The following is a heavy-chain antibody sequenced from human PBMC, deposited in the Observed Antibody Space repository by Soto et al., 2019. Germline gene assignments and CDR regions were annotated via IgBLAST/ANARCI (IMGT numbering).Heavy chain of an antibody. V-gene: IGHV1-2*02. CDR1: RYTFTDYY. Sequence: ASVKVSCKASRYTFTDYYVHWVRQSPGQGLEWMGWINANSGVTKFPQKFQGRVIMTRDTSISTVYMELSRLTSADTAVYYCARAGLTTLELATIYWGQGTQVNVS. J-gene: IGHJ4*02. CDR3: ARAGLTTLELATIY. CDR2: INANSGVT. D-gene: IGHD5-12*01.